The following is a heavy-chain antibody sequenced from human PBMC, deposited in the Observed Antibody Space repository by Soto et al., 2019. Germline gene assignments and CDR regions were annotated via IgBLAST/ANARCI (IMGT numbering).Heavy chain of an antibody. D-gene: IGHD2-21*02. CDR1: GFTFSGSA. V-gene: IGHV3-73*01. CDR2: IRSKANSYAT. CDR3: TSSPPSYCGGDRSIPLYYYYGMDV. Sequence: SLRLSCAASGFTFSGSAMHWVRQASGKGLEWVGRIRSKANSYATAYAASVKGRFTISRDDSKNTAYLQMNSLKTEDTAVYYCTSSPPSYCGGDRSIPLYYYYGMDVWGQGTTVTVSS. J-gene: IGHJ6*02.